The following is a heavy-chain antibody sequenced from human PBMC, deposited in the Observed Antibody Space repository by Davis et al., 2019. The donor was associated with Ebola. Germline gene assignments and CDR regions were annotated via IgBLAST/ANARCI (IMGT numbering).Heavy chain of an antibody. Sequence: GESLKISCKGSGYSFTSYWISWVRQMPGKGLEWMGRIDPSDSYTNYSPSFQGHVTISADKSISTAYLQWSSLKASDTAMYYCARHPLYYGSGTYLGGMDVWGQGTTVTVSS. D-gene: IGHD3-10*01. CDR1: GYSFTSYW. CDR3: ARHPLYYGSGTYLGGMDV. J-gene: IGHJ6*02. V-gene: IGHV5-10-1*01. CDR2: IDPSDSYT.